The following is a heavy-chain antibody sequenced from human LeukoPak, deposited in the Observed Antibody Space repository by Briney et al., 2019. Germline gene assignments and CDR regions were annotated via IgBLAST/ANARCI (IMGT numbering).Heavy chain of an antibody. CDR3: ARAGAADDYYYYYMDV. Sequence: SETLSLTCAVYGGSFSSYYWSWIRQPPGKGLEWIGYIYYSGSTNYNPSLKSRVTISVDTSKNQFSLKLSSVTAADTAVYYCARAGAADDYYYYYMDVWGKGTTVTISS. CDR1: GGSFSSYY. J-gene: IGHJ6*03. D-gene: IGHD6-13*01. CDR2: IYYSGST. V-gene: IGHV4-59*01.